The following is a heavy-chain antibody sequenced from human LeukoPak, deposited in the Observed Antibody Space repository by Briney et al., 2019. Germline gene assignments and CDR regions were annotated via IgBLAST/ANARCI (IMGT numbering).Heavy chain of an antibody. D-gene: IGHD2-8*01. CDR3: ARVEGPTVNTMYYDL. Sequence: GGSLRLSCAASGFSFNNYAISWVRQAPGKGLEWLSYISPRSETKNYADSVKDRFTISRGDAENSVFLHMESLRAEDTAVYYCARVEGPTVNTMYYDLWGQGTLVTVSS. CDR1: GFSFNNYA. J-gene: IGHJ5*02. CDR2: ISPRSETK. V-gene: IGHV3-48*01.